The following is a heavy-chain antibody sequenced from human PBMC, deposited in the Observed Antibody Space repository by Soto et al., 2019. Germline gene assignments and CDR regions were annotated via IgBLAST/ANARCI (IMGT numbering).Heavy chain of an antibody. D-gene: IGHD1-1*01. J-gene: IGHJ6*03. CDR1: GYTFTSYD. CDR3: AREYLLQETKTSMTYPLWDYDYKDV. Sequence: GASVKVSCKASGYTFTSYDINWVRQATGQGLEWMGWMNPNSGNTGYAQKFQGRVTMTRNTSISTAYMELSSLRSEDTAVYYCAREYLLQETKTSMTYPLWDYDYKDVWGKGTTVTVSS. CDR2: MNPNSGNT. V-gene: IGHV1-8*01.